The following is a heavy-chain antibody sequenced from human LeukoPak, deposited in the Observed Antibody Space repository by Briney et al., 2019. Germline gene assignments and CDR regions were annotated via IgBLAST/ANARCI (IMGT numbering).Heavy chain of an antibody. CDR2: ISGSGGST. CDR1: GFTFSSYA. CDR3: AKVRVGYYDSSGYPYYYYYYMDV. Sequence: PGGSLRLSCAASGFTFSSYAMSWVRRAPGQGLEWVSAISGSGGSTYYADPVKGRFTISRDNSKNTLYLQMNSLRAEDTAVYYCAKVRVGYYDSSGYPYYYYYYMDVWGKGTTVTISS. V-gene: IGHV3-23*01. J-gene: IGHJ6*03. D-gene: IGHD3-22*01.